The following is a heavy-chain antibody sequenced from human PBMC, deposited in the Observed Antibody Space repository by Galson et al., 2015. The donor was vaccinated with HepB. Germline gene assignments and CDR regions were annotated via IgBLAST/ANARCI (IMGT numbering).Heavy chain of an antibody. J-gene: IGHJ3*02. CDR2: IKQDGSEK. V-gene: IGHV3-7*03. D-gene: IGHD3-9*01. CDR3: ARYGYFDWLYSPGITEDAFDI. CDR1: GFTFSSYW. Sequence: SLRLSCAASGFTFSSYWMSWVRQAPGKGLEWVANIKQDGSEKYYVDSVKGRFTISRDNAKNSLYLQMNSLRAEDTAVYYCARYGYFDWLYSPGITEDAFDIWGQGTMVTVSS.